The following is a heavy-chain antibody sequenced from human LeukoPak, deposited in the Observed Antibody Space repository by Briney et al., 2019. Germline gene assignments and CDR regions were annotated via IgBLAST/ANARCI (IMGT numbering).Heavy chain of an antibody. Sequence: GGSLRLSCVASGVTLSNYAMSWARQAPGKGLEWVSGISSSGSGGNTYYADSVKGRFTISRDNSKNTLYLQMSSLRAEDTAVYYCARDYYDSSALGYWGQGTLVTVSS. CDR2: ISSSGSGGNT. CDR1: GVTLSNYA. J-gene: IGHJ4*02. CDR3: ARDYYDSSALGY. D-gene: IGHD3-22*01. V-gene: IGHV3-23*01.